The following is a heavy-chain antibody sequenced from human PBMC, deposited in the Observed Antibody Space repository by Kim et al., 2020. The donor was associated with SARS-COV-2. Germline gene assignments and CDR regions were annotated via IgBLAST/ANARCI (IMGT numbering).Heavy chain of an antibody. CDR3: ARGSYQNYDFWSGSSDSLAV. Sequence: GGSLRLSCAASGFTFSSYAMHWVRQAPGKGLEWVAVMWYDGSNKYFGDSVRGRFTISRDNSKKTLYLQMSSLRAEDTAVYYCARGSYQNYDFWSGSSDSLAVWGQGTTVTVSS. V-gene: IGHV3-33*01. CDR1: GFTFSSYA. J-gene: IGHJ6*02. D-gene: IGHD3-3*01. CDR2: MWYDGSNK.